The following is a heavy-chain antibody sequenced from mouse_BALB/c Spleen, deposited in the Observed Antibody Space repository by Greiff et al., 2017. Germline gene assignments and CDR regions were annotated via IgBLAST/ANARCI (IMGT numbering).Heavy chain of an antibody. V-gene: IGHV5-6-3*01. CDR2: INSNGGST. CDR1: GFTFSSYG. Sequence: EVQLVESGGGLVQPGGSLKLSCAASGFTFSSYGMSWVRQTPDKRLELVATINSNGGSTYYPDSVKGRFTISRDNAKNTLYLQLSSLKSEDTAMYYCARDPRYYYGSSYYYAMDYWGQGTSVTVSS. J-gene: IGHJ4*01. D-gene: IGHD1-1*01. CDR3: ARDPRYYYGSSYYYAMDY.